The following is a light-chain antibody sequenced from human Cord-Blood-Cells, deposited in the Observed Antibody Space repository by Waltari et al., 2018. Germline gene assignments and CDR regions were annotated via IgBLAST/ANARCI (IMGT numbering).Light chain of an antibody. CDR3: SSYTSRSTLV. Sequence: QSALTQPACVSGSPGQSITISGTGASRDGGGYNDVSLYQQHPGKAPKRMLYDVSNRPSGVSNRFSGSKSGNTASLTISGLQAEDEPAYSCSSYTSRSTLVFAGGTKLTVL. CDR2: DVS. V-gene: IGLV2-14*01. CDR1: SRDGGGYND. J-gene: IGLJ2*01.